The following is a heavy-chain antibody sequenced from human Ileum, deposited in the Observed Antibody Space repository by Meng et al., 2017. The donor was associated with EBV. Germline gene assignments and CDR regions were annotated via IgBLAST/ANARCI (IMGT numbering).Heavy chain of an antibody. D-gene: IGHD2-15*01. CDR3: ARGGWSLDY. J-gene: IGHJ4*02. V-gene: IGHV4-59*08. CDR1: GGSISSYY. CDR2: IYYSGST. Sequence: QVLLRESGPGMVNPSETLSLPCTVHGGSISSYYWSWIRQPPGKGLEWIGYIYYSGSTNYNPSLKSRVTISVDTSKNQFSLNLGSVTAADTAVYYCARGGWSLDYWGQGTLVTVSS.